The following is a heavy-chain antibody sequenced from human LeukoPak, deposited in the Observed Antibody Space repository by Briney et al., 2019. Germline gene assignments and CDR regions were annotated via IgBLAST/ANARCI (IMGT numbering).Heavy chain of an antibody. CDR3: AKDPYYYGSGSYPFDY. D-gene: IGHD3-10*01. V-gene: IGHV3-23*01. CDR2: ISGSGGST. Sequence: GGSLRLSCAASGFTFSNYAMSWVRQAPGKGLEWVSAISGSGGSTYYADSVKGRFTISRDNSKNTLYLQMNSLRAEDTAVYYCAKDPYYYGSGSYPFDYWGQGTLVTVSS. CDR1: GFTFSNYA. J-gene: IGHJ4*02.